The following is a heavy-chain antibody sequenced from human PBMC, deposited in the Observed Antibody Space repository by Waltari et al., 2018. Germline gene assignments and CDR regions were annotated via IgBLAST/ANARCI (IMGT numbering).Heavy chain of an antibody. Sequence: EVQLLESGGGLVQPGGSLRLSCAASGFTFSSYAKSWVRQAPGKGLGWVSASSGSGGSTYYADSVKGRFTISRDNSKNTLYLQMNSLRAEDTAVYYCAKGGDNYYYGMDVWGQGTTVTVSS. CDR1: GFTFSSYA. CDR2: SSGSGGST. D-gene: IGHD5-12*01. CDR3: AKGGDNYYYGMDV. J-gene: IGHJ6*02. V-gene: IGHV3-23*01.